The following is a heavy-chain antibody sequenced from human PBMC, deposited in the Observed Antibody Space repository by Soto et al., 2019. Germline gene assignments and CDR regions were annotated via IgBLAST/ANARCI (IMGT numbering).Heavy chain of an antibody. CDR2: INPKSGGT. J-gene: IGHJ6*02. CDR3: ARGDSTDCSNGVCSFFYNHDMDV. D-gene: IGHD2-8*01. Sequence: ASVAVSCKSSGYIFTDYHIRWVRQAPGQGLEWLGRINPKSGGTSTAQKFQGWVTMTTDTSISTASMELTRLTSDDTAIYYCARGDSTDCSNGVCSFFYNHDMDVWGQGTTVTVS. CDR1: GYIFTDYH. V-gene: IGHV1-2*04.